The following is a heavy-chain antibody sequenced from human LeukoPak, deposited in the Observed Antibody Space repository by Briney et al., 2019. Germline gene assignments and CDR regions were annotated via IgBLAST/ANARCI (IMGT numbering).Heavy chain of an antibody. J-gene: IGHJ3*02. CDR3: AKDPTAGDAFDI. V-gene: IGHV3-30*18. CDR1: GFTFSSYG. CDR2: ISYDGSNK. Sequence: GGSLRLSCAASGFTFSSYGMHWVGQAPGKGLEWVAVISYDGSNKYYADSVKGRFTISRDNSKNTLYLQMNSLRAEDTAVYYCAKDPTAGDAFDIWGQGTMVTVSS.